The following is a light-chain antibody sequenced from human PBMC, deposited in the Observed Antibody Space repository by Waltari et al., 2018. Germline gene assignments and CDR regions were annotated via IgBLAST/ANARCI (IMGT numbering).Light chain of an antibody. CDR3: QQYSDWPT. CDR1: ENIRTK. V-gene: IGKV3-15*01. CDR2: GAS. Sequence: TQSPAALSVSPGETATLSCRASENIRTKLAWYQQRPGQAPRLLIYGASTWATGIPDRFSGSGSETEFTLTITSLQSEDFGVYYCQQYSDWPTFGQGTKVGIK. J-gene: IGKJ1*01.